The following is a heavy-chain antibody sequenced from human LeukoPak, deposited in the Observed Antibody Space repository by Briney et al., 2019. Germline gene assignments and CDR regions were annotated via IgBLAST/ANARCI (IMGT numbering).Heavy chain of an antibody. CDR3: ARHESYQLLSAYYYYYMDV. CDR2: IYYSGST. J-gene: IGHJ6*03. D-gene: IGHD2-2*01. V-gene: IGHV4-39*01. CDR1: GGSISSSSYY. Sequence: SETLSLTCTVSGGSISSSSYYWGWIRQPPGKGLEWIGSIYYSGSTYYNPSLKSRVTISVDTSKNQFSLKLSSVTAADTAVYYCARHESYQLLSAYYYYYMDVWGKGTTVTVSS.